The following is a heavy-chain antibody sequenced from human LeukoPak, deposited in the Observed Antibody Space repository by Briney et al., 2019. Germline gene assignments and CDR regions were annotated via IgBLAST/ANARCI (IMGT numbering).Heavy chain of an antibody. CDR2: ISFSGDAT. V-gene: IGHV3-23*01. CDR1: GFTFSTCP. D-gene: IGHD3-10*01. J-gene: IGHJ4*02. Sequence: GGSLRLSCAASGFTFSTCPLSWVRQAPGKGLEWVSTISFSGDATYYADSVKGRFTISRDNSGNTLYLQMNSLRAEDTALYYCAKDDAFKWFVDNYWGQGTLVTVSS. CDR3: AKDDAFKWFVDNY.